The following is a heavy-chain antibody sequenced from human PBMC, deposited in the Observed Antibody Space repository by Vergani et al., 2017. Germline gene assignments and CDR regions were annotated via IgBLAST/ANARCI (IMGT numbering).Heavy chain of an antibody. CDR1: GFSVSNSG. CDR3: ARGMTTETTDLDGFDI. V-gene: IGHV3-7*04. CDR2: IKQDGSEK. J-gene: IGHJ3*02. Sequence: VQLVESGGGVVQPGGSLRLSCVASGFSVSNSGMHWVRQTPGKGLEWVANIKQDGSEKYYVDSVKGRLTLTRDDSKNTLHLQMNSLRPEDTAVYYCARGMTTETTDLDGFDIWGQGTMVSVSS. D-gene: IGHD4-17*01.